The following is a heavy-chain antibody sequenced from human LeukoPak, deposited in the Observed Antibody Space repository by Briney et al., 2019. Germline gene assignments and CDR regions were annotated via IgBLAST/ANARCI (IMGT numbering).Heavy chain of an antibody. Sequence: TSETLSLTCAVYGGSFSGYYWSWIRQPPGKGLEWIGEINHSGSTNYNPSLKSRVTISVDTSKNQFSLKLSSVTAADTAVYYCARGPIGATGIFGVVPTAYYYGMDVWGQGTTVTVSS. D-gene: IGHD3-3*01. CDR3: ARGPIGATGIFGVVPTAYYYGMDV. J-gene: IGHJ6*02. V-gene: IGHV4-34*01. CDR1: GGSFSGYY. CDR2: INHSGST.